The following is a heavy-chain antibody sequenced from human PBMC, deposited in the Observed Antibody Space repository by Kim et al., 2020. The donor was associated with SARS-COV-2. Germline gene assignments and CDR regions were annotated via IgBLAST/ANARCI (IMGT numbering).Heavy chain of an antibody. V-gene: IGHV3-48*03. Sequence: GGSLRLSCAASGFIFSTYEMNWVRQAPGKGLEWVSHISSSGSNIYYADSVKGRFTISRDNAKNSLYLQMNSLRAEDTAFYYCASSVVPSPLPSGHCDGGSCYLDAFWGQGTLVTV. J-gene: IGHJ4*02. CDR2: ISSSGSNI. D-gene: IGHD2-15*01. CDR1: GFIFSTYE. CDR3: ASSVVPSPLPSGHCDGGSCYLDAF.